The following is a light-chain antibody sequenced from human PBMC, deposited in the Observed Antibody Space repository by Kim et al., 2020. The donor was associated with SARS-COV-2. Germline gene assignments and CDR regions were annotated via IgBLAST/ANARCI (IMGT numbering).Light chain of an antibody. Sequence: SPGERATLSCRASHSVTTNLAWYQQKPGQAPRLLIYGASSRAAGTPARFSGSGSGTEFTLTISSLQSEDFGVYYCQQYNNWPPLTFGGGTKVDIK. CDR3: QQYNNWPPLT. CDR2: GAS. J-gene: IGKJ4*01. CDR1: HSVTTN. V-gene: IGKV3-15*01.